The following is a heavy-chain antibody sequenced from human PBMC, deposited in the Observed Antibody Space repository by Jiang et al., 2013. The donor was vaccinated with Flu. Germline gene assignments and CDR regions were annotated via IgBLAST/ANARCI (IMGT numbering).Heavy chain of an antibody. CDR2: INPNSGGT. Sequence: SVKVSCKASGYTFTGYYMHWVRQAPGQGLEWMGWINPNSGGTNYAQKFQGRVTMTRDTSISTAYMELSRLRSDDTAVYYCARDFGGSYKDAFDIWGQGTMVTVSS. CDR3: ARDFGGSYKDAFDI. D-gene: IGHD1-26*01. J-gene: IGHJ3*02. CDR1: GYTFTGYY. V-gene: IGHV1-2*02.